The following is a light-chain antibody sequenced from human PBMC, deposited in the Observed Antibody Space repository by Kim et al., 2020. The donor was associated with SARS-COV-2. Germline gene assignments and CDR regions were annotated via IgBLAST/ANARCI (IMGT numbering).Light chain of an antibody. V-gene: IGKV1-27*01. CDR2: AAS. CDR3: QKCDSAPWT. Sequence: GDRVTITCRASQDISNYLAWFQLRPGKAPKLLIYAASALQPGVPSRFSGSGSGTDFTLTVTSLQPEDVATYYCQKCDSAPWTFGQGTKVDIK. J-gene: IGKJ1*01. CDR1: QDISNY.